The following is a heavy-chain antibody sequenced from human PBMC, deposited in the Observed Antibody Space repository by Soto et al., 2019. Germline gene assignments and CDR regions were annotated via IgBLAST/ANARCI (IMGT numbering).Heavy chain of an antibody. CDR2: INPSGGST. CDR3: ARGGPSSTSSGYWFDP. CDR1: GYTFTSYY. J-gene: IGHJ5*02. D-gene: IGHD2-2*01. Sequence: ASVKVSCKASGYTFTSYYMHWVRQAPGQGLEWMGIINPSGGSTSYAQKFQGRVTMTRDTSTSTVYMELSSLRSEDTAVYYCARGGPSSTSSGYWFDPWGQGTLVTVSS. V-gene: IGHV1-46*01.